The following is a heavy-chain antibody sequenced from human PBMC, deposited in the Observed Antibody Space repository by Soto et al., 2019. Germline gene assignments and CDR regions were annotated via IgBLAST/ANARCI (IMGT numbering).Heavy chain of an antibody. Sequence: GGSLRLSCAASGFTFSSYSMNWVRQAPGKGLEWVSSISSSSSYIYYADSVKGRFTISRDNAKNSLYLQMNSLRAEDTAVYYCARVSYGDAHYFDYWGQGTLVTVSS. CDR2: ISSSSSYI. CDR3: ARVSYGDAHYFDY. V-gene: IGHV3-21*01. J-gene: IGHJ4*02. CDR1: GFTFSSYS. D-gene: IGHD4-17*01.